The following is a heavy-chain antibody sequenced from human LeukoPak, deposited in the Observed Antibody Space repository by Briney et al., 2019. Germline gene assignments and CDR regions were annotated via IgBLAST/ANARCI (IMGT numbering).Heavy chain of an antibody. CDR1: GFTFSSYW. V-gene: IGHV3-7*05. CDR3: ARGGSYFHY. Sequence: GGSLRLSCAASGFTFSSYWMSWVRQAPGKGLEWVANIKEDGTEKNYVDSVKGRFTISRDNAKNSLHLQMSSLRAEDTAVYYCARGGSYFHYWGQGTLVTVSS. CDR2: IKEDGTEK. D-gene: IGHD1-26*01. J-gene: IGHJ4*02.